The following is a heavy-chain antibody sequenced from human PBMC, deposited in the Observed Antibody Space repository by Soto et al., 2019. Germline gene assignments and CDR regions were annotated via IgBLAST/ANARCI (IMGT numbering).Heavy chain of an antibody. Sequence: PGGSLRLPCVASGFTFSTYWMSWVRQAPGKGLEWVANIKPDGSEKWYVDSVKGRFSISRDNAKNSMYLQMNSLRVEDTAVYYCARGDYYDTSGPFSDAFDIWGQGTMVTVSS. V-gene: IGHV3-7*04. CDR1: GFTFSTYW. D-gene: IGHD3-22*01. CDR2: IKPDGSEK. CDR3: ARGDYYDTSGPFSDAFDI. J-gene: IGHJ3*02.